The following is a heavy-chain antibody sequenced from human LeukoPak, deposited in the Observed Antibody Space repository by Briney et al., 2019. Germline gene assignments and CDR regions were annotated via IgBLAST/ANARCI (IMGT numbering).Heavy chain of an antibody. CDR1: GFSFRDSG. D-gene: IGHD2-15*01. J-gene: IGHJ6*02. CDR2: IWNDGSNR. Sequence: GRSLRLSCAASGFSFRDSGMHWVRQPPGKRLEWVAYIWNDGSNRYYADSLKGRFTISRDSSKNILYLQMSSLRVEDTAVYYCAAGCSGATCYSYGMDVWGQGTTVSVSS. V-gene: IGHV3-33*01. CDR3: AAGCSGATCYSYGMDV.